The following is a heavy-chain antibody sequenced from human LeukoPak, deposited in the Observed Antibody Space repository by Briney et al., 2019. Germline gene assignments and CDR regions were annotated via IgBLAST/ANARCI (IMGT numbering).Heavy chain of an antibody. V-gene: IGHV4-59*01. D-gene: IGHD7-27*01. CDR1: GGSISSYY. Sequence: QPSETLSLTCTVSGGSISSYYWSWIRQPPGKGLEWIGYIYYSGSTNYNPSLKSRVSTSVDTSKNQFSLKLSSVTAADTAVYYCARANWGSIDYWGQGTLVTVSS. CDR3: ARANWGSIDY. CDR2: IYYSGST. J-gene: IGHJ4*02.